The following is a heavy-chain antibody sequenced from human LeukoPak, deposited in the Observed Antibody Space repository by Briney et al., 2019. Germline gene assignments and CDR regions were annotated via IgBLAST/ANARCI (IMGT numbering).Heavy chain of an antibody. D-gene: IGHD1-14*01. J-gene: IGHJ4*02. V-gene: IGHV3-66*01. CDR1: GFTVSGNY. Sequence: PGGSLRLSCAASGFTVSGNYMSWVRQAPGKGLEWVSITYSGGSTYYADSVKGRSTISRDNSKNTLYVQMNSLRAEDTAVYYCARAANLYEPFDYWGQGTLVTVSS. CDR2: TYSGGST. CDR3: ARAANLYEPFDY.